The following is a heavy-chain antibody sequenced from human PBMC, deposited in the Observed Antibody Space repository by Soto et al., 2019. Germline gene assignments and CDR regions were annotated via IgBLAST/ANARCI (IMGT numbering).Heavy chain of an antibody. CDR2: IDPSDSYT. V-gene: IGHV5-10-1*01. Sequence: GESLKISCKGSGYSFTSYWISWVRQMPGKGLEWMGRIDPSDSYTNYSPSLQGHVTISADKSISTAYLQWSSLKASDTAMYYCARHSGYCGGDCSMYYYYGMDVWGQGTKVTVSS. D-gene: IGHD2-21*02. CDR1: GYSFTSYW. J-gene: IGHJ6*02. CDR3: ARHSGYCGGDCSMYYYYGMDV.